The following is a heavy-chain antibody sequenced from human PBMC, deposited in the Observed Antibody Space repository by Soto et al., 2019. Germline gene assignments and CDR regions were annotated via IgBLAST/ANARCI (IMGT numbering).Heavy chain of an antibody. CDR1: GGSFSGYY. D-gene: IGHD3-10*01. CDR3: ARGIHYYGSGSYQIEY. J-gene: IGHJ4*02. Sequence: PSETLSLTCAVYGGSFSGYYWSWIRQPPGKGLEWIGEINHSGSTNYNPSLKSRVTISVDTSKNQFSLKLSSVTAADTAVYYCARGIHYYGSGSYQIEYWGQGTLVTVSS. CDR2: INHSGST. V-gene: IGHV4-34*01.